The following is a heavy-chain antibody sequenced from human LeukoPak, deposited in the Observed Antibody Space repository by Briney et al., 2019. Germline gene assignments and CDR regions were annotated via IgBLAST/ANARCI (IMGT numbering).Heavy chain of an antibody. Sequence: PSETLSLTCSVSGGSISHYHWSWIRQPAGRGLEWIGGIYNSGKSNYNPSLKSRVTMSVDTAKNQFSLRLTFVTAADTAVYYCARCYDFSGYYTHDAFDIWGQGTMVTVSS. J-gene: IGHJ3*02. CDR1: GGSISHYH. CDR2: IYNSGKS. D-gene: IGHD3-22*01. CDR3: ARCYDFSGYYTHDAFDI. V-gene: IGHV4-4*07.